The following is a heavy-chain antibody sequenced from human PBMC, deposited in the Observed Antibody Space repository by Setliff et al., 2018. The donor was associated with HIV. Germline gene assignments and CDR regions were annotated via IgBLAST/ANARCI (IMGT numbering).Heavy chain of an antibody. Sequence: ASVKVSCKASGYTFSDPYIHWVRQAPGQGLEWMGWISPTNGGTNYAQKFQGRVTMTRDMSISTAYMELNSLTSDDTAVYYCVRDPRFSGYAQAFDFWGQGSLVTVSS. CDR1: GYTFSDPY. CDR2: ISPTNGGT. D-gene: IGHD5-12*01. CDR3: VRDPRFSGYAQAFDF. J-gene: IGHJ4*02. V-gene: IGHV1-2*02.